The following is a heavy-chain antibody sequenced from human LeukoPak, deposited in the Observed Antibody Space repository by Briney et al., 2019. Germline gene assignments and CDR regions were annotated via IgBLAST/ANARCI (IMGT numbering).Heavy chain of an antibody. CDR1: GFTFSSYA. CDR3: AKERDYGPADY. Sequence: GGSLRLSCAASGFTFSSYAMSWVRQAPGKGLEWVSGLSGSGGSTDYADSVKGRFTVSRDNSKNTLFLQMNSLRAEDTAIYYCAKERDYGPADYWGQGTLVTVSS. V-gene: IGHV3-23*01. J-gene: IGHJ4*02. D-gene: IGHD4/OR15-4a*01. CDR2: LSGSGGST.